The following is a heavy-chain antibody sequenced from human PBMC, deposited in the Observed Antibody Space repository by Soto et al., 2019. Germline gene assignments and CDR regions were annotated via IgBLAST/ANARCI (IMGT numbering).Heavy chain of an antibody. V-gene: IGHV4-59*12. CDR2: IYYSGST. CDR3: ARTRTDYDYIWGSYPSLSDPHYYYYMDV. Sequence: SETLSLTCTVSGGSISSYYWSWIRQPPGKGLEWIGYIYYSGSTNYNPSLKSRVTISVDTSKNQFSLKLSSVTAADTAVYYCARTRTDYDYIWGSYPSLSDPHYYYYMDVWGKGTTVTVSS. J-gene: IGHJ6*03. D-gene: IGHD3-16*02. CDR1: GGSISSYY.